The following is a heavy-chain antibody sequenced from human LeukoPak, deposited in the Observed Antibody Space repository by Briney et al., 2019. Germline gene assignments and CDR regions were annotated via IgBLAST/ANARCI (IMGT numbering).Heavy chain of an antibody. CDR1: GGSISSYY. J-gene: IGHJ5*02. D-gene: IGHD3-9*01. Sequence: SETLSLTCTVSGGSISSYYWSWIRQPPGKGLEWIGYIYYSGSTNYNPSLKSRVTISVDTSKNQFSLKLSSVTAADTAVYYCARGPRLRYFDWLLGWFDPWGQGTLVTVSS. V-gene: IGHV4-59*01. CDR3: ARGPRLRYFDWLLGWFDP. CDR2: IYYSGST.